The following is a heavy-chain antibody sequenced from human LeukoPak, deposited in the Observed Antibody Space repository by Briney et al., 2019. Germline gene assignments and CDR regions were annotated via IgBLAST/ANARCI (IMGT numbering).Heavy chain of an antibody. CDR1: GFTFSSYA. V-gene: IGHV3-30-3*01. J-gene: IGHJ5*02. Sequence: GRSLRLSCAASGFTFSSYAMHWVRQAPGKGLECPAFISYEGSNKYYADSVKGRFTISRDNSKNTLYLQVNSLRAEDTAVYYCARDVYYDSGSRIENWLDPWGQGTLVTVSS. CDR3: ARDVYYDSGSRIENWLDP. CDR2: ISYEGSNK. D-gene: IGHD3-10*01.